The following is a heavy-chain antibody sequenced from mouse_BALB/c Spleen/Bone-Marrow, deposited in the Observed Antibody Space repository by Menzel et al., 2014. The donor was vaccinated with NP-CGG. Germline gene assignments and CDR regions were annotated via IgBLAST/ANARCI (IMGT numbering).Heavy chain of an antibody. D-gene: IGHD1-1*01. CDR1: GYSITSDYS. CDR2: IRYSGGT. Sequence: VQLQQSGPGLVKPSQSLSLPCTVTGYSITSDYSWNWIRQFPGNKLEWMGFIRYSGGTSYNPSLKSRISITRDTSKNQFFLQLNSVTTEDTATYYCARKVVRSYFDYWGQGTTLTVSS. V-gene: IGHV3-2*02. J-gene: IGHJ2*01. CDR3: ARKVVRSYFDY.